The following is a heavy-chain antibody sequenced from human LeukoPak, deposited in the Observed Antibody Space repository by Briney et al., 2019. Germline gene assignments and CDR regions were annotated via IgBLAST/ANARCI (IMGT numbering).Heavy chain of an antibody. CDR3: ARGHRHPTAMVPLVGYYYYGMDV. D-gene: IGHD5-18*01. Sequence: PGGSLRLSCAASGFTVSSNYMSWVRQAPEKGLEWVSVIYSGGSTYYADSVKGRFTISRDNSKNTLYLQMNSLRAEDTAVYYCARGHRHPTAMVPLVGYYYYGMDVWGQGTTVTVSS. CDR1: GFTVSSNY. V-gene: IGHV3-66*01. CDR2: IYSGGST. J-gene: IGHJ6*02.